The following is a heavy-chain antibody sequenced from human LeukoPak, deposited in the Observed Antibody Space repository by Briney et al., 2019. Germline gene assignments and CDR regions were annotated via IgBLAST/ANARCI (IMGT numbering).Heavy chain of an antibody. CDR1: GYTLNDIS. V-gene: IGHV1-24*01. CDR3: AAVSGHYTLLDA. D-gene: IGHD4-11*01. CDR2: VDPDDGQR. J-gene: IGHJ5*02. Sequence: GASVKVLCKISGYTLNDISVHWVRQPPGKGLEWMGGVDPDDGQRVYAQRFQGRVTMTEDTSTNTAYMELSRLRSEDTAVYFCAAVSGHYTLLDAWGQGALVTVST.